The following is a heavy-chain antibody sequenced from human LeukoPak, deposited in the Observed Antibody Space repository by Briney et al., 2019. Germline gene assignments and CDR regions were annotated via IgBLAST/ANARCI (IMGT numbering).Heavy chain of an antibody. D-gene: IGHD6-13*01. V-gene: IGHV1-8*01. J-gene: IGHJ4*02. Sequence: GASVKVSCKASGYTFTSYDINWVRQATGQGLELMGLMNPNSGNTGYAHKFQGRVTMTRNTSISTAYMELSSLRSEDTAVYYCARSQRAAAGYYFDYWGQGTLVTVPS. CDR3: ARSQRAAAGYYFDY. CDR2: MNPNSGNT. CDR1: GYTFTSYD.